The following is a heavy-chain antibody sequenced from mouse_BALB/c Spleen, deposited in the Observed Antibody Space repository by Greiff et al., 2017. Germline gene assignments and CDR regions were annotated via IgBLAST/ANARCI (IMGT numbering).Heavy chain of an antibody. CDR2: INSNGGST. V-gene: IGHV5-6-2*01. CDR3: ARQDTTSPAWFAY. Sequence: EVQGVESGGGLVKLGGSLKLSCAASGFTFSSYYMSWVRQTPEKRLELVAAINSNGGSTYYPDTVTGRFTISRDNAKNTLYLQMSSLKSEDTALYYCARQDTTSPAWFAYWGQGTLVTVSA. D-gene: IGHD1-1*01. J-gene: IGHJ3*01. CDR1: GFTFSSYY.